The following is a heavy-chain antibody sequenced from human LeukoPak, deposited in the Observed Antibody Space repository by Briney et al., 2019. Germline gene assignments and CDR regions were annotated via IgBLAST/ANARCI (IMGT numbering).Heavy chain of an antibody. CDR3: ARGLSSTSFPYKKYYYYMDV. V-gene: IGHV1-18*01. CDR1: GYTLTSYG. J-gene: IGHJ6*03. D-gene: IGHD2-2*01. CDR2: ISAYNGNT. Sequence: ASVKVSCKASGYTLTSYGISWVRQAPGQGLEWMGWISAYNGNTNYAQKLQGRVTMTTDTSTSTAYMELRSLRSDDTAVYYCARGLSSTSFPYKKYYYYMDVWGKGTTVTVSS.